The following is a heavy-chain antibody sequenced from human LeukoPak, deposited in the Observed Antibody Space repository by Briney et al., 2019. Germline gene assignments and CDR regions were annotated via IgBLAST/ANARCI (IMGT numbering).Heavy chain of an antibody. CDR1: GGSISSGSYY. J-gene: IGHJ4*02. V-gene: IGHV4-61*02. CDR2: IYTSGST. D-gene: IGHD5-24*01. CDR3: ARESIEMATITDY. Sequence: SETLSLTCTVSGGSISSGSYYWSWIRQPAGKGLEWIGRIYTSGSTNYNPSLKSRVTISVDTSKNQISLKLSSVTAADTAVYYCARESIEMATITDYWGQGTLVTVSS.